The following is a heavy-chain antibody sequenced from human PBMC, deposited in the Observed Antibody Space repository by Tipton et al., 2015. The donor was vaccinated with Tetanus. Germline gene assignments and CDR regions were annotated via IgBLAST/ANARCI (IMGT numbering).Heavy chain of an antibody. J-gene: IGHJ4*02. CDR3: AKVHYGSGPPPIDY. Sequence: SLRLSCAASGFTFSSYSMSWVRQAPGKGLEWVSAISGSGGSTYYADSVKGRFTISRDNSKNTLYLQMNSLRAEDTAVYYCAKVHYGSGPPPIDYWGQGTLVTVSS. CDR2: ISGSGGST. D-gene: IGHD3-10*01. CDR1: GFTFSSYS. V-gene: IGHV3-23*01.